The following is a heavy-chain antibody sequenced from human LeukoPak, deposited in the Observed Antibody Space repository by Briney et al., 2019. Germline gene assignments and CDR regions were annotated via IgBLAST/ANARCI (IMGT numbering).Heavy chain of an antibody. CDR1: GFTFSSYW. D-gene: IGHD1-26*01. CDR3: AKDVGATDYYYYYMDV. V-gene: IGHV3-7*03. Sequence: PGGSLRLSCAASGFTFSSYWMSWVRQAPGKGLEWVANIKQDGSEKYYVDSVKGRFTISRDNAKNSLYLQMNSLRAEDTAVYYCAKDVGATDYYYYYMDVWGKGTTVTISS. J-gene: IGHJ6*03. CDR2: IKQDGSEK.